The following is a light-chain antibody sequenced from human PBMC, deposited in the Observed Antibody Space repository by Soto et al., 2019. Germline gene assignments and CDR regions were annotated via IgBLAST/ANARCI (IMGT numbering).Light chain of an antibody. V-gene: IGKV1-5*03. CDR2: KAS. CDR1: QSISSR. CDR3: QQYNSYSLT. J-gene: IGKJ4*01. Sequence: DIQMTQSPSTLSASVGDKVTITCRASQSISSRLAWYQQKSGKAPKLLIYKASSLESGVPSRFSGSGSGTEFTLTISSLQPDDFATYYCQQYNSYSLTFGGGTKV.